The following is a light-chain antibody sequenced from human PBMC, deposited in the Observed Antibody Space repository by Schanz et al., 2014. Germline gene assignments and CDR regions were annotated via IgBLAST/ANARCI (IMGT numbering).Light chain of an antibody. Sequence: QSALTQPASVSGSPGQSITISCTGTSSDVGGYNYVSWYQQHPGKAPKLIIYDVSRRPSGVPDRFSGSKSGNTASLTISGLQAEDEADYYCQSYDSSLSEWVFGGGTKLTVL. J-gene: IGLJ3*02. CDR1: SSDVGGYNY. CDR2: DVS. V-gene: IGLV2-14*01. CDR3: QSYDSSLSEWV.